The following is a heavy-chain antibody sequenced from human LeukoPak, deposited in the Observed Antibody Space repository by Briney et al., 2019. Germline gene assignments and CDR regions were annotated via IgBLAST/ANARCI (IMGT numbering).Heavy chain of an antibody. CDR1: GFTFSSHA. V-gene: IGHV3-23*01. CDR2: ISDSGGST. J-gene: IGHJ5*02. D-gene: IGHD1-26*01. Sequence: GGSLRLSCAASGFTFSSHAMSWVRQAPGKGLEWVSGISDSGGSTKYADSVKGRFTISRDNAKNSLYLQMNSLRAEDTAVYYCARAGSGRSPDWFDPWGQGTLVTVSS. CDR3: ARAGSGRSPDWFDP.